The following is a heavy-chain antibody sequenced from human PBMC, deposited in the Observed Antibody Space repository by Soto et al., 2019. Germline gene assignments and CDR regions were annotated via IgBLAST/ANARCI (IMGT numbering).Heavy chain of an antibody. J-gene: IGHJ3*02. Sequence: SETLSLTCAVYGGSFSGYYWSWLRQPPGKGLEWIGEINHSGSTNYNPSLKSRVTISVDTSKNQFSLKLSSVTAADTAVYYCARLSSSSWGAFDIWGQGXMVTVSS. CDR1: GGSFSGYY. CDR3: ARLSSSSWGAFDI. CDR2: INHSGST. V-gene: IGHV4-34*01. D-gene: IGHD6-13*01.